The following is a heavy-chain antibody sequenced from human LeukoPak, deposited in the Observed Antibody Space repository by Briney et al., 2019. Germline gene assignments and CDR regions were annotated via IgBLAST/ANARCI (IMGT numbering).Heavy chain of an antibody. CDR2: IYTSGST. CDR3: ARGGTVTPDWHYYMDV. D-gene: IGHD4-17*01. J-gene: IGHJ6*03. Sequence: SETLSLTCTVSGGSISSYYWSWIRQPAGKGLEWIGRIYTSGSTNYNPSLKSRVTMSVDTSKNQFSLKLSSVTAADTAVYYCARGGTVTPDWHYYMDVWGKGTTLTIS. V-gene: IGHV4-4*07. CDR1: GGSISSYY.